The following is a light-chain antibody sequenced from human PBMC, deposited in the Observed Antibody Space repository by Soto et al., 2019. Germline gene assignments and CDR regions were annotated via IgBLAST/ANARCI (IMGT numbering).Light chain of an antibody. V-gene: IGKV1-33*01. CDR1: HDITNY. CDR2: GAS. Sequence: DIQMTQSPSSLSASVGDRVTITCQASHDITNYLNWYQHKPGKAPKLLIYGASNLETGVPSSFSGSGSGTDFTFTISSLQPEDIETYYCQYCDYLPLFGPGTTVDFK. J-gene: IGKJ3*01. CDR3: QYCDYLPL.